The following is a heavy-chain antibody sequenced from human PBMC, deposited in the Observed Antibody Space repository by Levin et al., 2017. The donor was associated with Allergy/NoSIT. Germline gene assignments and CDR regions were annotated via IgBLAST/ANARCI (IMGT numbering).Heavy chain of an antibody. CDR2: IYYSGST. Sequence: SETLSLTCTVSGGSISSYYWSWIRQPPGKGLEWIGYIYYSGSTNYNPSLKSRVTISVDTSKNQFSLKLSSVTAADTAVYYCARDPTYYYDILAGREHDAFDIWGQGTMVTVSS. J-gene: IGHJ3*02. V-gene: IGHV4-59*01. D-gene: IGHD3-22*01. CDR1: GGSISSYY. CDR3: ARDPTYYYDILAGREHDAFDI.